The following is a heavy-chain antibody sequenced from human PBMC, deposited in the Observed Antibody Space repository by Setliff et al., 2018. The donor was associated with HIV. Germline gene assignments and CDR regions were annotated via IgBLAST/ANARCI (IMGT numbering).Heavy chain of an antibody. J-gene: IGHJ5*02. CDR1: GYSFINYG. CDR2: ISAYNGNT. Sequence: ASVKVSCKASGYSFINYGISWVRQAPGQGLEWMGWISAYNGNTDYAPRLLGRVTMTTDTSTSTAYMELRSLSSDDTAVYYCARARLQGIVTAVGPRDNCLDPWGQGTRVAVSS. V-gene: IGHV1-18*01. CDR3: ARARLQGIVTAVGPRDNCLDP. D-gene: IGHD1-26*01.